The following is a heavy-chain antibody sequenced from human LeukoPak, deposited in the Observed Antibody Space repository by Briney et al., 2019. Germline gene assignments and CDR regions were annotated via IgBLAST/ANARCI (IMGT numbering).Heavy chain of an antibody. V-gene: IGHV4-39*07. CDR1: GGSISSSSYY. CDR2: IYYSGST. CDR3: ARVQTTGYYFDY. J-gene: IGHJ4*02. D-gene: IGHD4-11*01. Sequence: SETLSLTCTVSGGSISSSSYYWGWIRQPPGKGLEWIGSIYYSGSTYYNPPLKSRVTISVDTSKNQFSLKLSSVTAADTAVYYCARVQTTGYYFDYWGQGTLVTVSS.